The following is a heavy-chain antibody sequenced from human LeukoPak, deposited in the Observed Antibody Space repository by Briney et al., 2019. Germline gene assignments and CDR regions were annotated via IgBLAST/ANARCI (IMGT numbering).Heavy chain of an antibody. CDR1: GYTFTTNG. Sequence: ASVKVSCKATGYTFTTNGISWVRQAPGQGLEWMGWISTYNGNTNYAQNLQDRVTMTTDTSTSTAYMELRSLRSDDTAVYYCARDAIQGRLTPDYWGQGTLVTVSS. J-gene: IGHJ4*02. D-gene: IGHD1-1*01. V-gene: IGHV1-18*01. CDR3: ARDAIQGRLTPDY. CDR2: ISTYNGNT.